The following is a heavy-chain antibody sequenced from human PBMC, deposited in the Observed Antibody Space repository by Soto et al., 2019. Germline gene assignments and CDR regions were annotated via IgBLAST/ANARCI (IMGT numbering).Heavy chain of an antibody. Sequence: SETLSLTCTVSGGSISSYYWSWIRQRPGKGLEWIGYIYYSGSTNYNPSLKSRVTISVDTSKNQFSLKLSSVTAADTAVYYCAREVVVVVAATSWFDPWGQGTLVTVSS. V-gene: IGHV4-59*01. CDR3: AREVVVVVAATSWFDP. CDR1: GGSISSYY. CDR2: IYYSGST. J-gene: IGHJ5*02. D-gene: IGHD2-15*01.